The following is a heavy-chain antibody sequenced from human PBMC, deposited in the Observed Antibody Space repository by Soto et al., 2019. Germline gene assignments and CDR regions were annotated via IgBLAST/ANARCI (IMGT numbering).Heavy chain of an antibody. Sequence: HGESLKISCKGSGYSFSNYWIGGVRQMPGKGLEWMGIIYPGDSDTRYSPSFQGQVTISADKSISTAYLQWSSLKASDTAMYYCSLSNGAVATELDFCGQETLVTVSS. CDR1: GYSFSNYW. V-gene: IGHV5-51*01. CDR2: IYPGDSDT. J-gene: IGHJ4*02. CDR3: SLSNGAVATELDF. D-gene: IGHD2-8*01.